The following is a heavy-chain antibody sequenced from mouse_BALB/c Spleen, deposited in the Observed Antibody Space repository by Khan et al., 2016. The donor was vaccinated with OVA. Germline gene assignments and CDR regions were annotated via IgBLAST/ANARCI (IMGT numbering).Heavy chain of an antibody. CDR2: IWGGGGT. Sequence: QVQLKESGPGLVAPSQSLSITCTVSWFSLSRYNIHWVRQPPGKGLEWLGMIWGGGGTDYISTLKSRLSIRKDNSQSQVLLKMNSLQTDDTAMYYCARAYYRYDGYYAMDYWGQGTSVTVSS. D-gene: IGHD2-14*01. CDR1: WFSLSRYN. V-gene: IGHV2-6-4*01. J-gene: IGHJ4*01. CDR3: ARAYYRYDGYYAMDY.